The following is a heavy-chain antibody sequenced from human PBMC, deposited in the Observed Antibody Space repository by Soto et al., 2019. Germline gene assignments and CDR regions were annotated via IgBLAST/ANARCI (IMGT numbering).Heavy chain of an antibody. V-gene: IGHV3-30*18. D-gene: IGHD2-8*02. Sequence: QVQLVESGGGVVRPGRSLRLTCAASGFTFRNYGMHWVRQAPGKGLEWVAVISHDGSDKYYADSMKGRFIISRDNSENTLFLNMNSLKDEDTAVYYCAKENQNLVHDYWGKGTLVTVSS. CDR1: GFTFRNYG. CDR2: ISHDGSDK. J-gene: IGHJ4*02. CDR3: AKENQNLVHDY.